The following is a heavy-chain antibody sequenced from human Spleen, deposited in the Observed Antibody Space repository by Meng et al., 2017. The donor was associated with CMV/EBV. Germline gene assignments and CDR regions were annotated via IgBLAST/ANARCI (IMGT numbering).Heavy chain of an antibody. CDR1: GFIFSTYT. CDR2: ISSSSGYI. D-gene: IGHD2-2*01. V-gene: IGHV3-21*01. J-gene: IGHJ6*02. CDR3: VRDFHCSANSCDWDYYYHHGMDV. Sequence: GGSLRLSCEASGFIFSTYTMNWVRQAPGKGLEWAASISSSSGYIYYEDSVKGRFTITRDNAKNSLFLQMNGLRAEDTGVYYCVRDFHCSANSCDWDYYYHHGMDVWGQGTTVTVSS.